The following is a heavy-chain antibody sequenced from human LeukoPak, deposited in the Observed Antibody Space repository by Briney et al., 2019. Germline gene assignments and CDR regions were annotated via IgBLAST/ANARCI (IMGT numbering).Heavy chain of an antibody. Sequence: ASVKVSCKVSGYTLTELSMHWVRQAPGKGLEWMGGFDPEDGETIYAQKFQGRVTMTEDTSTDTAYMELSSLRSEDTAVYYCAAPDPDSREMRDYYYGMDAWGQGTTVTVSS. D-gene: IGHD3-22*01. CDR2: FDPEDGET. V-gene: IGHV1-24*01. CDR3: AAPDPDSREMRDYYYGMDA. CDR1: GYTLTELS. J-gene: IGHJ6*02.